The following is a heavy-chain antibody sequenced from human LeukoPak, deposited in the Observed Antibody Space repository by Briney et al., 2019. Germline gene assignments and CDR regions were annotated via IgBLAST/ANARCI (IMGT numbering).Heavy chain of an antibody. Sequence: SETLSLTCAVYGGSFSGYYWSWIRQPPGKGLEWIGEINHSGSTNYNPSLKSRVTISVDTSKNQFSLKLISVTAADTAVYYCARGSEDNWNDLLWAFDIWGQGTMVTVSS. CDR3: ARGSEDNWNDLLWAFDI. J-gene: IGHJ3*02. CDR2: INHSGST. CDR1: GGSFSGYY. D-gene: IGHD1-20*01. V-gene: IGHV4-34*01.